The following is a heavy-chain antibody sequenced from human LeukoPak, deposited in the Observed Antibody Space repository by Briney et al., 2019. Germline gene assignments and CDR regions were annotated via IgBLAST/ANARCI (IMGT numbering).Heavy chain of an antibody. J-gene: IGHJ4*02. CDR3: ARGKRGKGLKTYYYDSSGYWPIDY. CDR1: GGSFSGYY. Sequence: SETLSLTCAVYGGSFSGYYWSWIRQPPGKGQEWIGEINHRGSTNYNPSLKSRVTISVDTSKNQFSLKLSSVTAADTAVYYCARGKRGKGLKTYYYDSSGYWPIDYWGQGTLVTVSS. D-gene: IGHD3-22*01. CDR2: INHRGST. V-gene: IGHV4-34*01.